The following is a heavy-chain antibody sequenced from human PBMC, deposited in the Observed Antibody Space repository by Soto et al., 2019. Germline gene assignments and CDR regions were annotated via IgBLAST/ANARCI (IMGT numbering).Heavy chain of an antibody. D-gene: IGHD2-15*01. V-gene: IGHV3-30*18. Sequence: QVQLVESGGGVVQPGRSLRLSCAASGFTFSSYGMHWVRQAPGKGLEWVAVISYDGSNKYYADSVKGRFTISRDNSKNTLYLQMTSLRAEDTAVYYCAKETYSGPIDYWGQGTLVTVSS. CDR2: ISYDGSNK. CDR3: AKETYSGPIDY. J-gene: IGHJ4*02. CDR1: GFTFSSYG.